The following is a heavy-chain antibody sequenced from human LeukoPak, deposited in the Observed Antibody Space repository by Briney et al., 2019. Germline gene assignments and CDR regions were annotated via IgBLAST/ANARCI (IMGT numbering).Heavy chain of an antibody. J-gene: IGHJ4*02. CDR2: ISSNGGST. V-gene: IGHV3-64*01. CDR3: ARDPYGIKSLGYCFDY. CDR1: GFTFSSYA. D-gene: IGHD3-10*01. Sequence: GGSLRLSCAASGFTFSSYAMHWVRQAPGKGLEYVSAISSNGGSTYYANSVKGRFTISRDNSKNTLYLQMGSLRAEDMAVYYCARDPYGIKSLGYCFDYWGQGTLVTVSS.